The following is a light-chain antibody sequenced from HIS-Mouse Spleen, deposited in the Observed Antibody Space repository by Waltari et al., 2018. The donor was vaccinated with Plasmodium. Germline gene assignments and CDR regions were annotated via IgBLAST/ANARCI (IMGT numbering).Light chain of an antibody. Sequence: EIVLTQSPGTLPLCPGDRATLSRRASPSVRSSYLAWYQQKPGQAPGLLNSGASSMATGIPDRFSGSGSGTDFTLTISILEPEDFAVYCCQQYGSAPYTFGQGTTLEIK. CDR1: PSVRSSY. J-gene: IGKJ2*01. CDR2: GAS. CDR3: QQYGSAPYT. V-gene: IGKV3-20*01.